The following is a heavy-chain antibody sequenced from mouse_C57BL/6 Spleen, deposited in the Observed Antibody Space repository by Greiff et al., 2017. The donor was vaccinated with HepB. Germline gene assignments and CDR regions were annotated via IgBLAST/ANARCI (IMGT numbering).Heavy chain of an antibody. D-gene: IGHD1-1*02. CDR1: GFTFSDYG. CDR3: AREGGASFDY. V-gene: IGHV5-17*01. J-gene: IGHJ2*01. Sequence: EVKLQESGGGLVKPGGSLKLSCAASGFTFSDYGMHWVRQAPEKGLEWVAYISSGSSTIYYADTVKGRFTISRDNAKNTLFLQMTSLRSEDTAMYYCAREGGASFDYWGQGTTLTVSS. CDR2: ISSGSSTI.